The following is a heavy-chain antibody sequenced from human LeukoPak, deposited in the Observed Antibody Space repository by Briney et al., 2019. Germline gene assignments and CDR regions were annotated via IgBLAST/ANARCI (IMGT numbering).Heavy chain of an antibody. D-gene: IGHD1-26*01. V-gene: IGHV3-33*01. Sequence: GGSLRLSCAASGFTFSSYGMHWVRQAPGKGLEWVAVILSDGSKEFYTDSVKGRFTISRDNSKNTLYLQMNSLRAEDTAVYYCARSYGGSYAGLDYWGQGTLVTVSS. CDR1: GFTFSSYG. CDR2: ILSDGSKE. CDR3: ARSYGGSYAGLDY. J-gene: IGHJ4*02.